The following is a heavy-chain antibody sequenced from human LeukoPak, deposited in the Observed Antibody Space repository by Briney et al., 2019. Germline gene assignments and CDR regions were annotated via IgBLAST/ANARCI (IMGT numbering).Heavy chain of an antibody. CDR2: INPSGGNT. CDR1: GYTFTSYG. J-gene: IGHJ3*02. V-gene: IGHV1-46*01. Sequence: ASVKVSCKASGYTFTSYGISWVRQAPGQGLEWMGLINPSGGNTNYAQNFQGRVTMTRDTSTSTVYMGLSSLRSEDTAVYYCARVRDGYNDAYDMWGQGTMVTVPS. D-gene: IGHD5-24*01. CDR3: ARVRDGYNDAYDM.